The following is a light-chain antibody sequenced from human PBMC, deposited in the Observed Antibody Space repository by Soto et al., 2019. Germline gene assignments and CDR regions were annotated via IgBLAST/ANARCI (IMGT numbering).Light chain of an antibody. J-gene: IGKJ3*01. CDR3: QRYDGAPFT. CDR2: GAS. CDR1: QAIKNS. V-gene: IGKV1-27*01. Sequence: IQMTKDPPSLSASVGDRVTITCRASQAIKNSLAWYQHIPGKPPKLLIFGASELQSGVPSRFSGRGSGTDFTLTITSLQPEDIATYYCQRYDGAPFTFGPGTKVD.